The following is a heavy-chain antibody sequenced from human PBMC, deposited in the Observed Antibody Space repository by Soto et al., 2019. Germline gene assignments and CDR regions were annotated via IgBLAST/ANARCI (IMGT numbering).Heavy chain of an antibody. J-gene: IGHJ4*01. CDR1: GFTFDKYV. Sequence: EVQLLESGGGLVQPGGSLRLSCTASGFTFDKYVMNWVRQAPGKGLEWVAGISGSGGTPYYAESVQGRFVISRDNSEDTIFLHMNSLRVEDTAVYYCAKDFRVGTIDYWGQGTPVTVSS. CDR3: AKDFRVGTIDY. CDR2: ISGSGGTP. D-gene: IGHD1-1*01. V-gene: IGHV3-23*01.